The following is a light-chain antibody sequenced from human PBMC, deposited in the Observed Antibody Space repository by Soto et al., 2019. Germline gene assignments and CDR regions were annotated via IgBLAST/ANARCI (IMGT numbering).Light chain of an antibody. CDR2: GAS. V-gene: IGKV3-20*01. Sequence: DIVLTQSPGTLPLSPGERAALSCRASQSVSNTYLAWYQQKHGQAPRLIIYGASRRATGIPERFSGSGSGTECTRTINRLEPEDFEVYFCQQHGSSSLTFGGGTKVDIK. CDR3: QQHGSSSLT. CDR1: QSVSNTY. J-gene: IGKJ4*01.